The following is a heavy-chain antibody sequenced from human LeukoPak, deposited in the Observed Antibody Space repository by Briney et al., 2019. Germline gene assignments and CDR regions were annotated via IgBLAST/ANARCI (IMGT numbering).Heavy chain of an antibody. CDR3: ARQDNYDFWSGHYQPGYFDY. D-gene: IGHD3-3*01. Sequence: SETLSLTCAVSGYSISSGYYWGWIRQPPGKGLEWIGSIYHSGSTYYNPSLKSRVTISVDTSKNQFSLKLSSVTAADTAVYYCARQDNYDFWSGHYQPGYFDYWGQGTLVTVSS. J-gene: IGHJ4*02. CDR2: IYHSGST. V-gene: IGHV4-38-2*01. CDR1: GYSISSGYY.